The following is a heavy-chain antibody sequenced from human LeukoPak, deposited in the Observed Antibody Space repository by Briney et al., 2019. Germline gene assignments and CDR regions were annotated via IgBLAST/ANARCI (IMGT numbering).Heavy chain of an antibody. CDR3: ARAVWPPGYFDY. CDR2: ISSSSSYI. D-gene: IGHD1-14*01. V-gene: IGHV3-21*01. CDR1: GFTFSSYS. Sequence: GGSLRLSCAASGFTFSSYSMNWVRQAPGKGLEWVSSISSSSSYIYYADSVKGRFTISRDNAKNSLYLQVNSLRAEDTAVYYCARAVWPPGYFDYWGQGTLVTVSS. J-gene: IGHJ4*02.